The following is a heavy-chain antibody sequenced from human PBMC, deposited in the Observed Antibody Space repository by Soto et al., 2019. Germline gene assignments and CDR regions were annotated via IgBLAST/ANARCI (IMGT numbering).Heavy chain of an antibody. V-gene: IGHV4-39*01. Sequence: AGNLCLTCSVSGGSISSSSYFWGWIRQPPGKGLEWIGSIYYSGSTYYNPSLKSRVTVSVDTSKNQFSLKLSSVTAADTAVYYCARHPSDFWFDPWGQGTLVTVSS. CDR3: ARHPSDFWFDP. CDR2: IYYSGST. J-gene: IGHJ5*02. D-gene: IGHD2-21*02. CDR1: GGSISSSSYF.